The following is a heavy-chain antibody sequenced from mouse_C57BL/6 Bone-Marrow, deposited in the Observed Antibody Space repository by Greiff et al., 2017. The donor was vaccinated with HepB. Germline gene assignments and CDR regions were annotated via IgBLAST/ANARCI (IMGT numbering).Heavy chain of an antibody. J-gene: IGHJ2*01. CDR1: GFTFSNYW. CDR2: IRLKSDNYAT. CDR3: TGVISTVVDFDY. V-gene: IGHV6-3*01. Sequence: DVKLVESGGGLVQPGGSMKLSCVASGFTFSNYWMNWVRQSPEKGLEWVAQIRLKSDNYATHYAESVKGRFTISRDDTNSSVYLQMNNLRAEDTGIYYCTGVISTVVDFDYWGQGTTLTVSS. D-gene: IGHD1-1*01.